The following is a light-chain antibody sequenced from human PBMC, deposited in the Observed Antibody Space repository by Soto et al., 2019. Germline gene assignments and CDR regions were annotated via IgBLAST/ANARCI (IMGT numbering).Light chain of an antibody. V-gene: IGKV1-39*01. CDR1: QSIGRY. CDR2: DVS. CDR3: QQSFRAPRP. Sequence: DIQMTQSTASLSASVGDRVTVTCRASQSIGRYVNWYQQKPGKAPKLLIYDVSSLQTGVQSRFSGDESGTDFTLTISGLQPEDFATYYCQQSFRAPRPFGQGPKLEIQ. J-gene: IGKJ2*01.